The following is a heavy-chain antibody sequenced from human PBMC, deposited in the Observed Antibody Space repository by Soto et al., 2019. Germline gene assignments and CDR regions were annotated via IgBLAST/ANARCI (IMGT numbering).Heavy chain of an antibody. CDR3: AKEWVYDSSGWSFDY. CDR2: ILNDGSNK. J-gene: IGHJ4*02. D-gene: IGHD3-22*01. V-gene: IGHV3-30*18. Sequence: PGGSLRLSCAASGFTVSSNYVGWVRQAPGKGLEWVAVILNDGSNKYYADSVKGRFTISRDNSKNTLYLQMNSLRAEDTAVFYCAKEWVYDSSGWSFDYWGQGTLVTVSS. CDR1: GFTVSSNY.